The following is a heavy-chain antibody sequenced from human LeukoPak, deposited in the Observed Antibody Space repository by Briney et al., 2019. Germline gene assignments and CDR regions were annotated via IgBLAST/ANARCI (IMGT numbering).Heavy chain of an antibody. CDR3: ASPRAVYYYDSSGYSPNDAFDI. CDR1: GYSFTSYW. D-gene: IGHD3-22*01. J-gene: IGHJ3*02. CDR2: IYPGDSDT. V-gene: IGHV5-51*01. Sequence: GESLKISCKGSGYSFTSYWIGWVRQMPGKGQEWMGIIYPGDSDTRYSPSFQGQVTISADKSISTAYLQWSSLKASDTAMYYCASPRAVYYYDSSGYSPNDAFDIWGQGTMVTVSS.